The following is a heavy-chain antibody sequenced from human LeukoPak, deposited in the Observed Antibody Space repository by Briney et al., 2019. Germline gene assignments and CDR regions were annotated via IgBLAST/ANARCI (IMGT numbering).Heavy chain of an antibody. CDR3: AKSLIPRDAFDI. D-gene: IGHD1-14*01. Sequence: GGSLRLSCAASGFTFSSYAMSWVRQAPGKGLEWVSAIGGSGGSTYYADSVKGRFTISRDNSKNTLYLQMNSLRAEDTAVYYCAKSLIPRDAFDIWGQGTMVTVSS. V-gene: IGHV3-23*01. CDR1: GFTFSSYA. J-gene: IGHJ3*02. CDR2: IGGSGGST.